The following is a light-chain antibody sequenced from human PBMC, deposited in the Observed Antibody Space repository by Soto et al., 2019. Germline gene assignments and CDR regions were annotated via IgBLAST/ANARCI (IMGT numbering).Light chain of an antibody. CDR2: AAS. CDR3: QQYYSYPPFS. CDR1: QGISSY. J-gene: IGKJ2*01. Sequence: AIRMTQSPSSLSASTGDRVTITCRASQGISSYLAWYQQKPGKAPKLLIYAASTLQSGVPSRFSGSGSGTDLTLTISCLQSEDFATYYCQQYYSYPPFSFGHGTKLEIK. V-gene: IGKV1-8*01.